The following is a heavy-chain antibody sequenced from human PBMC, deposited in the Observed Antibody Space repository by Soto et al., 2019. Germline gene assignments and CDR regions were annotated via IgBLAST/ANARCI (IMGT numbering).Heavy chain of an antibody. CDR2: IFYSGST. CDR1: GGSISTSRSY. V-gene: IGHV4-39*01. D-gene: IGHD2-21*01. CDR3: ARQPTTGDTDLWFDP. Sequence: PSETLSLTCSVSGGSISTSRSYWALIRQPPGKGLEWLANIFYSGSTFYNPSLASRVPVSVDTSKNEFSLKLRSVTAADTAVYYCARQPTTGDTDLWFDPWGQGTLVTVSS. J-gene: IGHJ5*02.